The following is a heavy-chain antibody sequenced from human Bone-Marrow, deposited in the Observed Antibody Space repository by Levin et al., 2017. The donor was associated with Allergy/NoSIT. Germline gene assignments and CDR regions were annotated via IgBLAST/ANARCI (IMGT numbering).Heavy chain of an antibody. V-gene: IGHV3-33*01. D-gene: IGHD4-17*01. J-gene: IGHJ6*02. CDR2: IWYDGSDK. Sequence: PGGSLRLSCAASRFTFSSFGMHWVRQAPGKGLEWVAVIWYDGSDKYCADSVKGRFTISRDNSKNTLYLQMNSLRAEDTAVYYCARAKRGDGDFVSAYNYYGMDVWGQGTTVTVSS. CDR1: RFTFSSFG. CDR3: ARAKRGDGDFVSAYNYYGMDV.